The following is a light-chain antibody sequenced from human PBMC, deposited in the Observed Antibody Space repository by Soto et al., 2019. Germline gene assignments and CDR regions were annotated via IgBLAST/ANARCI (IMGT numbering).Light chain of an antibody. CDR2: SNN. CDR3: AAWDESLNGFYV. CDR1: NSNIGSHT. V-gene: IGLV1-44*01. J-gene: IGLJ1*01. Sequence: QSVLTQPPSASGTPGQRVTMSCSGGNSNIGSHTVNWYQHPPGTAPTLLIFSNNQRPSGVPARFSGSKSGTSASLAISGLQSGDEGDYYCAAWDESLNGFYVFGNGTKVTVL.